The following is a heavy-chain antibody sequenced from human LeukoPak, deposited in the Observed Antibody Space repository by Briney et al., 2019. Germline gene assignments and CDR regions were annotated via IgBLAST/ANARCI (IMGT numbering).Heavy chain of an antibody. V-gene: IGHV3-30*18. J-gene: IGHJ5*02. Sequence: PGGSLRLSCSASGFTFTSYGMHWVRQAPGKGLEWVAVISYDGITNYYADSVKGRFTVSRDNSENTLYLQMNSLGAEDTAVYYCAKDPYRSGDNWFDPWGQGTLVTVSS. CDR3: AKDPYRSGDNWFDP. CDR2: ISYDGITN. CDR1: GFTFTSYG. D-gene: IGHD6-19*01.